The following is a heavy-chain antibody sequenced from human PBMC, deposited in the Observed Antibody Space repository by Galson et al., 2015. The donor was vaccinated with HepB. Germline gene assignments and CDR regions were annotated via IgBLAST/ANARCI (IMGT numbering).Heavy chain of an antibody. CDR3: ARGPHIAVTGKKRLDF. V-gene: IGHV3-7*04. D-gene: IGHD6-19*01. CDR2: IKQDGSEK. J-gene: IGHJ4*02. Sequence: SLRLSCAASGFTFSSYGMTWVRQAPGKGLEWVANIKQDGSEKYYVDSVKGRFTISRDNAKNSLYLQMNSLRAEDTAVYYCARGPHIAVTGKKRLDFWGQGTLVTVSS. CDR1: GFTFSSYG.